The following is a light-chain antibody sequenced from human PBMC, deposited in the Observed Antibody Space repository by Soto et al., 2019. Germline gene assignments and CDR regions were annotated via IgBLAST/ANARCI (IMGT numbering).Light chain of an antibody. CDR3: LQSNSHPRT. Sequence: DIQMTQSPSSLSASVGDRITITCRASQGIRNDLGWYQQKPGKAPKLLIYAASTVDSGVPSWFSGSGSGTEFTLTSSRVQAEDFATYYCLQSNSHPRTFGQGTKLEI. CDR2: AAS. CDR1: QGIRND. V-gene: IGKV1-17*01. J-gene: IGKJ1*01.